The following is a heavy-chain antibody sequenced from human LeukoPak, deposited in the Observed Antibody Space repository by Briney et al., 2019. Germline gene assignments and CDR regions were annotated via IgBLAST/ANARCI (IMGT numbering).Heavy chain of an antibody. CDR1: GYTFTSYG. D-gene: IGHD6-19*01. V-gene: IGHV1-18*01. Sequence: GASVKVSCKASGYTFTSYGISWVRQAPGQGLEWMGWISAYNGNTNYAQKLQGRATMTTDTSTSTAYMELRSLRSDDTAVYYCARDNRVGRPIAVAAWFDPWGQGTLVTVSS. J-gene: IGHJ5*02. CDR2: ISAYNGNT. CDR3: ARDNRVGRPIAVAAWFDP.